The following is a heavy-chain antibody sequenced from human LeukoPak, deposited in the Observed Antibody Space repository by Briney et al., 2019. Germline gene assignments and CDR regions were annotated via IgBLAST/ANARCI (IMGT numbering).Heavy chain of an antibody. Sequence: GGSLRLSCAASGFTFSSYEMNWVRQAPGKGLEWVAVISYDGSFQYYGDSVRGRFTFSRDNSKNTLFLQMDSLRAEDSAVYYCGRAEWEPSNPINYWGQGTLVTVSS. CDR3: GRAEWEPSNPINY. CDR1: GFTFSSYE. V-gene: IGHV3-30*04. CDR2: ISYDGSFQ. J-gene: IGHJ4*02. D-gene: IGHD1-26*01.